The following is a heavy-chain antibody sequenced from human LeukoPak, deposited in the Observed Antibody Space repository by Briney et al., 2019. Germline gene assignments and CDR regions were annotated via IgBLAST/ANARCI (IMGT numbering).Heavy chain of an antibody. V-gene: IGHV4-34*01. CDR2: INHSGST. CDR1: GGSFSGYY. Sequence: SETLSLTCAVYGGSFSGYYWSWIRQPPGKGLEWIGEINHSGSTNYNPSLKSRVTISADTSKNQFSLKLSSVTAADTAVYYCARGPPRYDGSSTFAYWGQGTLVTVSS. CDR3: ARGPPRYDGSSTFAY. D-gene: IGHD1-26*01. J-gene: IGHJ4*02.